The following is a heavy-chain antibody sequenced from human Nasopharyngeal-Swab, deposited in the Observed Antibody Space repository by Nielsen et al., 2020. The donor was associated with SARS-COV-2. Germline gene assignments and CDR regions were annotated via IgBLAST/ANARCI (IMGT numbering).Heavy chain of an antibody. CDR1: GFTFSSYG. J-gene: IGHJ6*02. Sequence: GGSLRLSCAASGFTFSSYGMNWVRQAPGKGLEWVSYISSSSSTIYYADSVKGRFTISRDNAKNSLYLQMNSLRDEDTAVYYCARGATILGGHASRMDVWGQGTTVTVSS. CDR3: ARGATILGGHASRMDV. CDR2: ISSSSSTI. D-gene: IGHD3-3*01. V-gene: IGHV3-48*02.